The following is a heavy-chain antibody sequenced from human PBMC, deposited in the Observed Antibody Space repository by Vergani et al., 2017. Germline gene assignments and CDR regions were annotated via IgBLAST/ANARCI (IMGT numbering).Heavy chain of an antibody. V-gene: IGHV1-69*13. D-gene: IGHD3-10*01. CDR2: IIPIFGTA. J-gene: IGHJ6*02. CDR1: GGTFSSYA. CDR3: ARYGSGSYYKSRGYYYGMDV. Sequence: QVQLVQSGAEVKKPGSSVKVSCKASGGTFSSYAISWVRQAPGQGLEWMGRIIPIFGTANYAQKFQGRVTITADESTSTAYMELSSLGSEDTAVYYCARYGSGSYYKSRGYYYGMDVWGQGTTVTVSS.